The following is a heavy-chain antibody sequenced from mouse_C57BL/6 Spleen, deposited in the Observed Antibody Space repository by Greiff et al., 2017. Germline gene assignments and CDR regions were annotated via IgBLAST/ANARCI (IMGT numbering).Heavy chain of an antibody. CDR1: GFTFSSYA. V-gene: IGHV5-4*03. J-gene: IGHJ4*01. CDR3: ARDRGAMDY. Sequence: EVKLVESGGGLVKPGGSLKLSCAASGFTFSSYAMSWVRQTPEKRLEWVATISDGGSYTYYPDNVKGRFTISRDNAKHNLYLQMSHLKSEDTAMYYCARDRGAMDYWGQGTSVTVSS. D-gene: IGHD3-1*01. CDR2: ISDGGSYT.